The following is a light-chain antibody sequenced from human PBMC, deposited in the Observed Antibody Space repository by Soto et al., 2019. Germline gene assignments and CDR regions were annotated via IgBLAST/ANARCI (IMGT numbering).Light chain of an antibody. V-gene: IGKV1-39*01. CDR2: AAS. CDR3: QQSYSWT. Sequence: DIQMTQSPSSLSASVGDRVTITCRARQSMSSYLNWYQQKPGKAPKLLIYAASSLQSGVPSRFSGCGSGTDFTLTISSLQPEDFATYYCQQSYSWTFGQGTKVEI. J-gene: IGKJ1*01. CDR1: QSMSSY.